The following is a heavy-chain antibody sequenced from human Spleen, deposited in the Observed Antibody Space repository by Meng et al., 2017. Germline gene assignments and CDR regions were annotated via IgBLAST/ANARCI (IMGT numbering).Heavy chain of an antibody. Sequence: GESLKISCAASGFTFSSYAMSWVRQAPGKGLEWVSAISGSGGSTYYADSVKGRFTISRDNSKNTLYLQMNSLRAEDTAVYYCARRFGTGYSSSWYMYYYYYGMDVWGQGTTVTVSS. D-gene: IGHD6-13*01. CDR3: ARRFGTGYSSSWYMYYYYYGMDV. J-gene: IGHJ6*02. CDR1: GFTFSSYA. V-gene: IGHV3-23*01. CDR2: ISGSGGST.